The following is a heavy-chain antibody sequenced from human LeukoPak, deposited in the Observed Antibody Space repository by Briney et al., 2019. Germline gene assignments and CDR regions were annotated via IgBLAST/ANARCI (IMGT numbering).Heavy chain of an antibody. CDR1: GFAVSSDY. CDR3: ARMGLWFGELLGRRDY. V-gene: IGHV3-66*01. D-gene: IGHD3-10*01. Sequence: PGGSLRLSCAASGFAVSSDYMSWVRQAPGKGLEWVSIIYRAGSTHYANFVKGRFTISRDNSKNTLDLQMNSLRAEDTAVYYCARMGLWFGELLGRRDYWGQGTLVTVSS. J-gene: IGHJ4*02. CDR2: IYRAGST.